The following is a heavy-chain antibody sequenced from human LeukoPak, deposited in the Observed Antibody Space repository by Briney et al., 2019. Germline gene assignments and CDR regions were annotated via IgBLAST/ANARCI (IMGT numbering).Heavy chain of an antibody. Sequence: GGSLRLSCAASGFIFSSYWMSWVRQAPGKGLEWVANIKQDGSEKNYVDSVTGRFTISRDNAKNSLYLQMNSLRAEDTAVYYCAREGNTITLDYWGQGTLVTVSS. V-gene: IGHV3-7*01. J-gene: IGHJ4*02. CDR2: IKQDGSEK. CDR3: AREGNTITLDY. D-gene: IGHD1-14*01. CDR1: GFIFSSYW.